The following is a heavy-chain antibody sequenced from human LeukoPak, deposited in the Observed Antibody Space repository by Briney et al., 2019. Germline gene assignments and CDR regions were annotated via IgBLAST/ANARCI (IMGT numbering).Heavy chain of an antibody. Sequence: PGGSLRLSCAASGFTVNNNHMSWVRQAPGKGLEWVSLIQSGSTHYADSVKGRFTISRDNSKNTLYLQMNSLRAEDTAVYYCARDRGDTSGCPIIDYGGQGTLVTVPS. CDR3: ARDRGDTSGCPIIDY. CDR2: IQSGST. V-gene: IGHV3-66*01. CDR1: GFTVNNNH. D-gene: IGHD6-19*01. J-gene: IGHJ4*02.